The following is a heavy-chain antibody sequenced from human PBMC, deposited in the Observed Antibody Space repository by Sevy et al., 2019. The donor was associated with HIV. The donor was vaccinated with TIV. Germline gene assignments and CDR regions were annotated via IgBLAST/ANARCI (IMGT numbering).Heavy chain of an antibody. Sequence: ASVKVSSKTSGYTFNNYGISWVREAPGQGLEWMGWISVYGETNYAQKVLDRLTVTTDTSTATAYMELRSLRSDDTAVYYCARGLYFDFGAYWGQGTLVTVSS. J-gene: IGHJ4*02. CDR2: ISVYGET. V-gene: IGHV1-18*01. CDR1: GYTFNNYG. CDR3: ARGLYFDFGAY. D-gene: IGHD3-10*01.